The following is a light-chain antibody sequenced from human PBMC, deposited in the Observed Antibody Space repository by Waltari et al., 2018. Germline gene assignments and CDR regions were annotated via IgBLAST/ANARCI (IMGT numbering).Light chain of an antibody. CDR1: QSVLYRPNNKNY. Sequence: DIVMTQSPDSLAVSLGQRASINCKSRQSVLYRPNNKNYLAWYQQRPGQPPKLLIYWASTRESGVPDRFSGSGSGTDFTLTISSLLAEDVAVYYCQQYYAIPRTFGQGTKVEIK. V-gene: IGKV4-1*01. CDR3: QQYYAIPRT. CDR2: WAS. J-gene: IGKJ1*01.